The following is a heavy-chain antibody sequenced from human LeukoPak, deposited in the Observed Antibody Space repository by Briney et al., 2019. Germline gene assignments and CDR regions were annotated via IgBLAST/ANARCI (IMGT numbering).Heavy chain of an antibody. J-gene: IGHJ4*02. V-gene: IGHV4-61*02. Sequence: RASQTLSLTCTVSGGSISSGSYYWSWIRQPAGKGLEWIGRIYTSGSTKYNTSLKSRVTISVDTSKNQFSLKLSSVTAADTAVYYCARADHDYYDSSGYLGYWGQGTLVIVSS. CDR1: GGSISSGSYY. CDR3: ARADHDYYDSSGYLGY. D-gene: IGHD3-22*01. CDR2: IYTSGST.